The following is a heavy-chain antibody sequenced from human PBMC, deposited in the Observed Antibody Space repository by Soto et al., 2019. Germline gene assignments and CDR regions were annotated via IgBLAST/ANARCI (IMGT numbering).Heavy chain of an antibody. Sequence: GESLKISCTASGFTFGDYAMSWVRQAPGKGLEWVGFIRSKAYGGTTEYAASVKGRFTISRDDSKSIAYLQMNSLKTEDTAVYYCTRAGRRQQLEWFDPWGQGTLVTVSS. D-gene: IGHD6-13*01. CDR2: IRSKAYGGTT. CDR3: TRAGRRQQLEWFDP. V-gene: IGHV3-49*04. CDR1: GFTFGDYA. J-gene: IGHJ5*02.